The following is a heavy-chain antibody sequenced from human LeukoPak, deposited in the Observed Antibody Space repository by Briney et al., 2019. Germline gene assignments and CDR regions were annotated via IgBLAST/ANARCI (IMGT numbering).Heavy chain of an antibody. J-gene: IGHJ4*02. CDR1: GFTVSSNY. CDR3: ARTMVRGVISSSYYFDY. D-gene: IGHD3-10*01. V-gene: IGHV3-53*04. CDR2: IYSGGST. Sequence: GGSLRLSCAASGFTVSSNYMSWVRQAPGKGLEWVSVIYSGGSTDYADYVKGRFTISRHSSNNTLYLQMISLRAEDTAVDYCARTMVRGVISSSYYFDYWGQGTLVTVSS.